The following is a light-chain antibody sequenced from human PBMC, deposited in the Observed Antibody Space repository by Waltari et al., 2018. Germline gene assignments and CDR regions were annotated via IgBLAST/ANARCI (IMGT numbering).Light chain of an antibody. CDR3: QQVNSYPFT. J-gene: IGKJ3*01. CDR2: SRS. V-gene: IGKV1-9*01. CDR1: QCISSY. Sequence: QLTQSPSSLSASVGDRVTITCRASQCISSYLAWYQQKPAKAPKLLIYSRSPFLNGVPSRFSGSGFGTDFTLPISSLLPEDFVTVYCQQVNSYPFTFGPGTTVDIK.